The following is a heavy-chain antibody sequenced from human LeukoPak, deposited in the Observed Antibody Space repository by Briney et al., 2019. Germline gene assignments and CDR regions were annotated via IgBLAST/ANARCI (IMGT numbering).Heavy chain of an antibody. CDR1: GFTFSSYG. V-gene: IGHV3-30*02. D-gene: IGHD2-15*01. CDR2: IQFDGSEK. Sequence: GGSLRLSCTASGFTFSSYGMHWVRQAPGKGLEWVSFIQFDGSEKYYADSVRGRFTISRDNSKDTLSLQMNSLRAEDTALYYCAKDVYDCSGGSCPQYYYVMDVWGQGTTVTVSS. J-gene: IGHJ6*02. CDR3: AKDVYDCSGGSCPQYYYVMDV.